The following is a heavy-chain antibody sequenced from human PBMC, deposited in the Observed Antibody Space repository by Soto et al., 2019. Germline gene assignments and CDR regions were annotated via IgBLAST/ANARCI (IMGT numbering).Heavy chain of an antibody. CDR2: INQDGSEK. J-gene: IGHJ4*02. D-gene: IGHD2-2*01. V-gene: IGHV3-7*05. CDR3: ARDVWVDCSSNSCYEDY. CDR1: GFTFSSYW. Sequence: EVQLVESGGGLVQPGGSLRLSCAASGFTFSSYWMSCVRQAPGKGLEWVANINQDGSEKYYVDSVKDRFTISRDNAKNSLYLQMNSLRAEDTAVYYCARDVWVDCSSNSCYEDYWGQGTLVTVAS.